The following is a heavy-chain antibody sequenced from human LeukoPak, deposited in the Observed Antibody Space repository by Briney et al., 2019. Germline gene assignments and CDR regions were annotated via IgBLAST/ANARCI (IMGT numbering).Heavy chain of an antibody. V-gene: IGHV4-39*01. D-gene: IGHD3-10*01. CDR1: GGSISGSSYY. J-gene: IGHJ6*03. CDR3: ARLQYYYGSGSYYNSEYYYMDV. CDR2: IYYSGST. Sequence: PSETLSLTCTVSGGSISGSSYYWGWIRQPPGKGLEWIGSIYYSGSTYYNPSLKSRVTISVDTSKNQFSPKLSSVTAADTAVYYCARLQYYYGSGSYYNSEYYYMDVWGKGTTVTVSS.